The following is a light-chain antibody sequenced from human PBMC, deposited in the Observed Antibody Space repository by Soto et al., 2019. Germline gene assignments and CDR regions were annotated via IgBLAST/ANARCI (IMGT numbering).Light chain of an antibody. J-gene: IGKJ1*01. Sequence: DIQMTQSPSSLSASVGDRVTITCRASQSISSYLNWYQQKPGKATKLLIYAASSLQSGVPSRFSGSGSGTDFTLTISSLQPEDFATYYCQQSYSTLVTFGQGTKVEIK. CDR2: AAS. V-gene: IGKV1-39*01. CDR1: QSISSY. CDR3: QQSYSTLVT.